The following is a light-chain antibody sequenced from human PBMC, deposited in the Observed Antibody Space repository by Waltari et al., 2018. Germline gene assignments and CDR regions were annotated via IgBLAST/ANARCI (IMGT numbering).Light chain of an antibody. J-gene: IGLJ2*01. CDR3: SSYTSSSTLVV. CDR1: RSDVGGYTY. V-gene: IGLV2-14*03. CDR2: DVS. Sequence: QSALTQPASVSGSPGQSITISSTGTRSDVGGYTYVSWYQQHPGKAPKLMIYDVSNRPSGVSNRFSGSKSGNTASLTISGLQVEDEADYYCSSYTSSSTLVVFGGGTKLTVL.